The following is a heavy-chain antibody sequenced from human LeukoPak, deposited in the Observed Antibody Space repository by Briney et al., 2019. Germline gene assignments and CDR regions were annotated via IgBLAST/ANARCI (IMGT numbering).Heavy chain of an antibody. CDR2: ISYDGSNK. Sequence: PGGSLRLSCAASGFTFSSYAMHWVRQAPGKGLEWVAVISYDGSNKYYADSVKGRFTISRDNSKNTLYLQMNSLRAEDTAVYYCARPKEGGDYDFWSGYPIYFDHWSQGTLVTVSS. CDR3: ARPKEGGDYDFWSGYPIYFDH. D-gene: IGHD3-3*01. J-gene: IGHJ4*02. CDR1: GFTFSSYA. V-gene: IGHV3-30*04.